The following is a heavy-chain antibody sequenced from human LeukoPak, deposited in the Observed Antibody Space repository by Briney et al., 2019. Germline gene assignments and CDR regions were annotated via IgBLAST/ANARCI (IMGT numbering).Heavy chain of an antibody. Sequence: PGGSLRLSCAASGFTFNNYAMNWVRQAPGKGLEWVSSISGGGETTYYADSAKGRFTISRDNAKNTLYLQMNSLRAEDTALYYCTKDTFGARDSWGQGTLVTVSS. V-gene: IGHV3-23*01. CDR2: ISGGGETT. CDR1: GFTFNNYA. CDR3: TKDTFGARDS. D-gene: IGHD3-10*01. J-gene: IGHJ4*02.